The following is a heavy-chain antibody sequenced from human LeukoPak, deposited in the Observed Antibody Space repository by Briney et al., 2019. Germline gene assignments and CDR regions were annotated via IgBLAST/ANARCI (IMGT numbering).Heavy chain of an antibody. Sequence: GASVKVSCKASGYTFTSYDINWVRQATGQGLEWMGWMNPNSGNTGYAQKFQGRVTMTRNTSISTAYMELSSLRSEDTAVYYCAREDMLTGYFLSGYYYGMDVWGQGTTVTVSS. CDR3: AREDMLTGYFLSGYYYGMDV. J-gene: IGHJ6*02. D-gene: IGHD3-9*01. CDR1: GYTFTSYD. CDR2: MNPNSGNT. V-gene: IGHV1-8*01.